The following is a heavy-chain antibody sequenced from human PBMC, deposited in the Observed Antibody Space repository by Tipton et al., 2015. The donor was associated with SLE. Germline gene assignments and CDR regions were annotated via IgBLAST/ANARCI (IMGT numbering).Heavy chain of an antibody. Sequence: QSGPEVKKPGSSVKVSCKASGGTFSSYAISWVRQAPGQGLEWMGGIIPIFGTANYAQKFQGRVTITADESTSTAYMELSSLRSEDRAVYNCAGGDTIFGVANYYYGMDVWGQGTTVTVSS. CDR2: IIPIFGTA. CDR3: AGGDTIFGVANYYYGMDV. D-gene: IGHD3-3*01. J-gene: IGHJ6*02. CDR1: GGTFSSYA. V-gene: IGHV1-69*01.